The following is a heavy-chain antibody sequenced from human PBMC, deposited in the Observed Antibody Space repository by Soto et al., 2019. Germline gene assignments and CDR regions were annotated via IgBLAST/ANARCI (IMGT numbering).Heavy chain of an antibody. CDR2: ISGSGGST. CDR3: AKPTYHKNWYFDL. J-gene: IGHJ2*01. V-gene: IGHV3-23*01. Sequence: EVQLLESGGGLVQPGGSLRLSCAASGFTFSSYAMSWVRQAPGKGLEWVSAISGSGGSTYSPDSVKGRFTISRDNSKNTLYLQMNSLSAEDTAVYYCAKPTYHKNWYFDLWGRGTLVTVAS. D-gene: IGHD2-2*01. CDR1: GFTFSSYA.